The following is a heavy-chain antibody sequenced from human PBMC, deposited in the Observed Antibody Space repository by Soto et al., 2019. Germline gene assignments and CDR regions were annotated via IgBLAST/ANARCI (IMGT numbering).Heavy chain of an antibody. CDR2: INYSGNT. CDR3: ARTRNLDV. J-gene: IGHJ6*02. V-gene: IGHV4-34*01. CDR1: GESLSGYS. D-gene: IGHD1-1*01. Sequence: QVQIQQWGAGLLKPSETLSLTCAVYGESLSGYSGNGIRQSPGKGLEWIGEINYSGNTNYNPSLKSPVKLSIHTSTEQFSLKMSYVTAAESAVYNCARTRNLDVWGQGTGVSVSS.